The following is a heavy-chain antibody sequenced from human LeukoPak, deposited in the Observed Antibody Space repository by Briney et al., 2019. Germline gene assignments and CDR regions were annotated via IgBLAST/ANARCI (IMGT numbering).Heavy chain of an antibody. CDR2: IYTSGST. CDR1: GGSISSGSYY. Sequence: SETLSLTCTVSGGSISSGSYYWSWIRQPAGKGLEWIGRIYTSGSTNYNPSLKGRVTISVDTSKNQFSLKLSSVTAADTAVYYCARTYYDSSGYHPIDYWGQGTLVTVSS. J-gene: IGHJ4*02. CDR3: ARTYYDSSGYHPIDY. V-gene: IGHV4-61*02. D-gene: IGHD3-22*01.